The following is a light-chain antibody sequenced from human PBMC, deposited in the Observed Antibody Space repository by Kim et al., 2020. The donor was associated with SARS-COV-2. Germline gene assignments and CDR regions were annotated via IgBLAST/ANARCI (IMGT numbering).Light chain of an antibody. Sequence: LSPGERATLSCKASQYVGSELGWYQQTPGRPPRLLIYDVSNRASGAPPRFSASGSGTDFTLTISILEPEDFGLYYCQQRSEWPITFGGGTKVDIK. CDR2: DVS. CDR1: QYVGSE. J-gene: IGKJ4*01. CDR3: QQRSEWPIT. V-gene: IGKV3-11*01.